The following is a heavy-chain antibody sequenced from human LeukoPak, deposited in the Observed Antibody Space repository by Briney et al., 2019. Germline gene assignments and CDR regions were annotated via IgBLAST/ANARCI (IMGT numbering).Heavy chain of an antibody. D-gene: IGHD2-2*02. J-gene: IGHJ6*03. V-gene: IGHV4-39*01. Sequence: SETLSLTCTVSGGSISSSSYYWGWIRQPPGKGLEWIGSIYYSGSTYYNPSLKSRVTMSVDTSKNQFSLKLSSVTAADTAVYYCARHVCSSTSCYISYYYYYMDVWGKGTTVTVSS. CDR1: GGSISSSSYY. CDR3: ARHVCSSTSCYISYYYYYMDV. CDR2: IYYSGST.